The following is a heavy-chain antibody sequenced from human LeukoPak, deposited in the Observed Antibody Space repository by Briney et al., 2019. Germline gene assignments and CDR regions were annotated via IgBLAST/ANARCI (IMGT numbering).Heavy chain of an antibody. CDR2: INHNGGAI. CDR1: GSGFTFSTYS. D-gene: IGHD3-10*01. J-gene: IGHJ4*02. CDR3: AGASWFGEWVR. V-gene: IGHV3-48*02. Sequence: QSGGSLRLSCAASGSGFTFSTYSVDWFRQARGGGPGWISYINHNGGAIYYAGSVKGRFTISRDNAKNSVYLQMSSLRDDDTAVYYCAGASWFGEWVRWGQGTLVTVSS.